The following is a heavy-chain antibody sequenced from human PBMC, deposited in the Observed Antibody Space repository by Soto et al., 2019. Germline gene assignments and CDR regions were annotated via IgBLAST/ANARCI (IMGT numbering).Heavy chain of an antibody. CDR1: GGPFISGGHS. D-gene: IGHD1-26*01. J-gene: IGHJ4*02. CDR3: AREEVGACDY. V-gene: IGHV4-61*08. Sequence: SETLSLTCAVSGGPFISGGHSWSWTRQPPGKALEWIGYNYYSGSINYNPSLQSRVTISVDTSKNQFSLKLSSVTAADTAAYYCAREEVGACDYWGQGTLLTVS. CDR2: NYYSGSI.